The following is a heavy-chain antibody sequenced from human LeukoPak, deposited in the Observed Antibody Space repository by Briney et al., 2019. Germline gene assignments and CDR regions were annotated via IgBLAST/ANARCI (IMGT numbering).Heavy chain of an antibody. CDR1: GGSISSYY. CDR3: ASGPYDILTGYYSGYFDY. J-gene: IGHJ4*02. D-gene: IGHD3-9*01. Sequence: SETLSLTCTVSGGSISSYYWSWIRQPAGKGLEWIGRIYTSGSTNYNPSLKSRVTMSVDTSKNQFSLKLSSVTAADTAVYYCASGPYDILTGYYSGYFDYWGQGTLVTVSS. V-gene: IGHV4-4*07. CDR2: IYTSGST.